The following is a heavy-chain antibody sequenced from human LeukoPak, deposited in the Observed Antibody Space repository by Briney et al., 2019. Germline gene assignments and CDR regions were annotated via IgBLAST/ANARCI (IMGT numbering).Heavy chain of an antibody. D-gene: IGHD2-2*01. Sequence: PGGSLRLSCGASGFAFSCNALGGVRQAPGKGLEWVSAISGSGGSTYYADSVKGRFTISRDNSKNTLYLQMYSLRAEDTAVYYCAKDRGYCSSTSCYNSYYFDYWGQGTLVTVSS. J-gene: IGHJ4*02. CDR2: ISGSGGST. CDR1: GFAFSCNA. CDR3: AKDRGYCSSTSCYNSYYFDY. V-gene: IGHV3-23*01.